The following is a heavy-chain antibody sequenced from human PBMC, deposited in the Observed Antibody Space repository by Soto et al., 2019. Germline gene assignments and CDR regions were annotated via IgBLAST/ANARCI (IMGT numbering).Heavy chain of an antibody. Sequence: EVQLVESGGGLIQPGGSLRLSCAASGFTVSSNYMSWVRQAPGKGLEWVSVIYSGGSTYYADSVKGRFTISRDNSKNTLYLQMNSLRAEDTSVYYCARGSIAAAVLWFDPWGQGTLVTVSS. V-gene: IGHV3-53*01. CDR1: GFTVSSNY. J-gene: IGHJ5*02. CDR2: IYSGGST. CDR3: ARGSIAAAVLWFDP. D-gene: IGHD6-13*01.